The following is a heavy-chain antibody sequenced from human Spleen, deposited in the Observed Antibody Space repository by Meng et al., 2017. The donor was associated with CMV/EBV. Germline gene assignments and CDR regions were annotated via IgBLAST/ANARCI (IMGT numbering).Heavy chain of an antibody. Sequence: SVKVSCKASGGTFSSYAISWVRQAPGQGLEWMGGIIPIFGTANYAQKFLGGVTITTDESTSTAYMELTNLRSDDTAVYYCAIDRGSVADRLLVEGMDVWGQGTTVTVS. CDR2: IIPIFGTA. CDR1: GGTFSSYA. D-gene: IGHD2-8*02. CDR3: AIDRGSVADRLLVEGMDV. J-gene: IGHJ6*02. V-gene: IGHV1-69*05.